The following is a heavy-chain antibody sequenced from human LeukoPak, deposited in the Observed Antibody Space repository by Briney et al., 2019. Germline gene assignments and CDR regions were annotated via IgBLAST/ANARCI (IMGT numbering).Heavy chain of an antibody. D-gene: IGHD3-10*01. Sequence: PSETLSLTCTVSGGSISSGGYYWSWIRQPAGKGLEWIGRIYTSGSTNYNPSLKSRVTMSVDTSKNQFSLKLSSVTAADTAVYYCARDLRDTWFGEYYYYYMDVWGKGTTVTVSS. CDR2: IYTSGST. V-gene: IGHV4-61*02. CDR1: GGSISSGGYY. CDR3: ARDLRDTWFGEYYYYYMDV. J-gene: IGHJ6*03.